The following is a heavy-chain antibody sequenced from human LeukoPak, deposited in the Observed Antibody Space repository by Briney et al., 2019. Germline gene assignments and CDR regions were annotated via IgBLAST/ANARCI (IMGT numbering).Heavy chain of an antibody. CDR2: IDARSGIT. CDR1: GFTFSSYW. D-gene: IGHD3-3*01. V-gene: IGHV3-48*01. Sequence: GGPLRLSCAASGFTFSSYWMSWVRQAPGKGPEWISYIDARSGITYYADSVQGRFTISRDDARESVFLQMDGLRVDDTAVYYCARTYDFGRGPPGDAFDNWGPGTWVIVSA. J-gene: IGHJ3*02. CDR3: ARTYDFGRGPPGDAFDN.